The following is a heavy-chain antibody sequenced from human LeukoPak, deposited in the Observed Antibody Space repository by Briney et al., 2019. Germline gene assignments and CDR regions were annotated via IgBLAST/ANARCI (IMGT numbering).Heavy chain of an antibody. J-gene: IGHJ6*02. Sequence: SVKVSCEASGGTFSSYALSRVPHAPGQGLEWMGKIIPILGIANSAQKLQGRVTTTADKTTRTAYMVRSSIRSEDTAVYCCARDDFWSGNAYYGMDVWGQGTTVTVSS. D-gene: IGHD3-3*01. V-gene: IGHV1-69*04. CDR3: ARDDFWSGNAYYGMDV. CDR1: GGTFSSYA. CDR2: IIPILGIA.